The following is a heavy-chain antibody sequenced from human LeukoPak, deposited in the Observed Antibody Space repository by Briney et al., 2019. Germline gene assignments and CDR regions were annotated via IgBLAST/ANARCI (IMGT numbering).Heavy chain of an antibody. CDR1: GFTFSSYG. Sequence: PGGSLRLSCAVPGFTFSSYGMHCVRQAPGKGLEWMAVISYDGTKKYYADSVKGRFTISRDNSKNTLYLQMNSLRAEDTAVYYCAKDLNYDFWSGLGNWGQGTLVTVSS. D-gene: IGHD3-3*01. CDR2: ISYDGTKK. J-gene: IGHJ4*02. V-gene: IGHV3-30*18. CDR3: AKDLNYDFWSGLGN.